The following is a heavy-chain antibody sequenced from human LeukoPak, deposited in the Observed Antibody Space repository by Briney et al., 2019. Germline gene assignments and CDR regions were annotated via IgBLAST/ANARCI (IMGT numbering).Heavy chain of an antibody. CDR1: GFTFSGYG. Sequence: GGSLRLSCAASGFTFSGYGMSWVRQAPGKGLKWVSAISGSGGSTYYADSVKGRITISRDNSKNALYLQMNSLRAENTAVYYCAKDRDILTGYSSEFDYWGQGTLVTVSS. D-gene: IGHD3-9*01. J-gene: IGHJ4*02. V-gene: IGHV3-23*01. CDR2: ISGSGGST. CDR3: AKDRDILTGYSSEFDY.